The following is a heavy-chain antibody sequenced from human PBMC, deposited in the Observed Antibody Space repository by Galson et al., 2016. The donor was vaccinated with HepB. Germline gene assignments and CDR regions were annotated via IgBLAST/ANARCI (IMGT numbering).Heavy chain of an antibody. V-gene: IGHV3-15*01. CDR3: TPNWGPPPGY. D-gene: IGHD7-27*01. CDR1: GFAFTNAW. Sequence: SLRLSCAASGFAFTNAWMSWVRQKPGNRPEWVGRIKARIDGGTVDYAAPVKGRFPISRDDSKNFLYLEMNSLQTEDTAMYYCTPNWGPPPGYWGPGTLVTVSS. CDR2: IKARIDGGTV. J-gene: IGHJ4*02.